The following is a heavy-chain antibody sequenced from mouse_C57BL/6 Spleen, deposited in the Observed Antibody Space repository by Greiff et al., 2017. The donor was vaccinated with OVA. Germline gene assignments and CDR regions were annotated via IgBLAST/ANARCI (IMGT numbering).Heavy chain of an antibody. CDR3: ASLGTYWLAY. Sequence: VQLQQSGPELVKPGASVKISCKASGYSFTDYNMNWVKQSNGKSLEWIGVINPNYGTTSSNQKFKGKAKLTVDQSYSTAYMQLNSLTSEDSAVYYCASLGTYWLAYWGQGTLVTVSA. D-gene: IGHD3-3*01. CDR2: INPNYGTT. CDR1: GYSFTDYN. V-gene: IGHV1-39*01. J-gene: IGHJ3*01.